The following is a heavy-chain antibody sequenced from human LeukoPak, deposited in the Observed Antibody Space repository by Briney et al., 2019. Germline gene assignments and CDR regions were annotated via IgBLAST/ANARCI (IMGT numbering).Heavy chain of an antibody. J-gene: IGHJ4*02. Sequence: SETLSLTCTVSGGSISSSSYYWGWIRQPPGKGLEWIGSIYYSGSTYYNPSLKSRVTISVDTSKNQFSLKLSSVTAADTAVYYCARGSEHIAAAHNDYWGQGTLVTVSS. D-gene: IGHD6-13*01. CDR3: ARGSEHIAAAHNDY. CDR1: GGSISSSSYY. CDR2: IYYSGST. V-gene: IGHV4-39*07.